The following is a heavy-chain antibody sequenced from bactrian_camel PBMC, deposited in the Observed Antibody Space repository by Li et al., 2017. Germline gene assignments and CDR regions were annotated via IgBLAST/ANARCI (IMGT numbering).Heavy chain of an antibody. CDR3: AAVSGY. Sequence: DVQLVESGGGLVQPGGSLTLSCAASGFTFSSYAMSWVRQAPGKGLEWVSAINTGGGGSTYYADSVKGRFTISRDSAKNTVYLQLNSLKTEDTAVYFCAAVSGYWGQGTQVTVS. CDR1: GFTFSSYA. J-gene: IGHJ6*01. V-gene: IGHV3S40*01. CDR2: INTGGGGST.